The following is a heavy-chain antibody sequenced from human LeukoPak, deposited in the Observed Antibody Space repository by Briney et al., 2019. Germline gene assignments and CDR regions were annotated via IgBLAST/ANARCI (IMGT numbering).Heavy chain of an antibody. CDR3: ARVYEYSTPGWYYYYYYMDV. D-gene: IGHD6-6*01. V-gene: IGHV4-39*07. Sequence: PSETLSLTCTVSGGSISSSSYYWGWIRQPPGKGLEWIGRIYYSGSTYYNPSLKSRVTISVDMSKNQFSLKLSSVTAADTAVYYCARVYEYSTPGWYYYYYYMDVWGKGTTVTVSS. CDR1: GGSISSSSYY. CDR2: IYYSGST. J-gene: IGHJ6*03.